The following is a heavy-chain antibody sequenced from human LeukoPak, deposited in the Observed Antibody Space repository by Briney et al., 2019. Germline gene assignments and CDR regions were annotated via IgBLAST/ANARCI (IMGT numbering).Heavy chain of an antibody. CDR1: GLTFSNYW. V-gene: IGHV3-7*01. J-gene: IGHJ5*02. Sequence: GGSLRLSCAASGLTFSNYWMSWVRQAPGKGLEWVANIKQDGSEKYYVDSVKGRFTISRDNAKNSLYLLMNSLRAEDTAVYYCASGYCSSTSCYPDWFDPWGQGTLVTVSS. CDR3: ASGYCSSTSCYPDWFDP. D-gene: IGHD2-2*01. CDR2: IKQDGSEK.